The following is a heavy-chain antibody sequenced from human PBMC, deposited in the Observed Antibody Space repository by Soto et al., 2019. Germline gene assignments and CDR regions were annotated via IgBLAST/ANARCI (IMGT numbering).Heavy chain of an antibody. J-gene: IGHJ4*02. CDR3: ARVGLPYYDILTGYYGSRAGYFDY. CDR2: IYYSGST. CDR1: GGSVSSGSYY. D-gene: IGHD3-9*01. V-gene: IGHV4-61*01. Sequence: PSETLSLTCTVSGGSVSSGSYYWSWIRQPPGKGLEWIGYIYYSGSTNYNPSLKSRVTISVDTSKNQFSLKLSSVTAADTAVYYCARVGLPYYDILTGYYGSRAGYFDYWGQGNLVTVSS.